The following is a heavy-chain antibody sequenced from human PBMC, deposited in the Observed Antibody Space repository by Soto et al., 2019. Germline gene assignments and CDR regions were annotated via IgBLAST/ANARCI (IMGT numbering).Heavy chain of an antibody. CDR2: ISPKLGSA. Sequence: QVQLVQSGAEVKKPGSSVQVSCKASGGGNLRDYRTTWVRHAPGQGREWVGCISPKLGSANYAQNFQGRVTITADASTIPVSMELQSLRTEDTAVYYCSRVGGGYNFGAVYWGQGTLVT. V-gene: IGHV1-69*01. CDR1: GGGNLRDYR. J-gene: IGHJ4*02. CDR3: SRVGGGYNFGAVY. D-gene: IGHD5-12*01.